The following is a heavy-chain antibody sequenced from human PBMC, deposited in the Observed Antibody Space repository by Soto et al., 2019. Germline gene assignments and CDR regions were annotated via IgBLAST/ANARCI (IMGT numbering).Heavy chain of an antibody. V-gene: IGHV5-51*01. J-gene: IGHJ4*02. CDR3: ARHPGLGYCSTVTCLDY. CDR1: GYRFTNYW. Sequence: PGESLKISCKVFGYRFTNYWIGWVRQMPGKGLEWMGIIYPGDSDTRYSPSFQGQVTISADKSISTAYLQWNSLKASDTAMYYCARHPGLGYCSTVTCLDYWGQGSLVTVSS. D-gene: IGHD2-2*01. CDR2: IYPGDSDT.